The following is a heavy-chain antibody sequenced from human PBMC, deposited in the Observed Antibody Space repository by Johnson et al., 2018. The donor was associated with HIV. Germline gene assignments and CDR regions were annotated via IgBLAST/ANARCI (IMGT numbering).Heavy chain of an antibody. CDR2: IKQAGSDK. V-gene: IGHV3-7*04. CDR1: GFTFSSYW. Sequence: VQLVESGGGVVQPGRSLRLSCAASGFTFSSYWMSWVRQAPGKGLEWVANIKQAGSDKYYVDSVKGRFTISRDNAKNSLYLQMNSLRAEDTAVYYCARGYSSGWYFAFDVWGQGTMVTVAS. D-gene: IGHD6-19*01. CDR3: ARGYSSGWYFAFDV. J-gene: IGHJ3*01.